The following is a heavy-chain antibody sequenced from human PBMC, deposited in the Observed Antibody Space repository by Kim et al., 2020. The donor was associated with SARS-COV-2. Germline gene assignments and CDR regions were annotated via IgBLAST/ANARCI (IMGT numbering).Heavy chain of an antibody. D-gene: IGHD6-6*01. CDR2: IWYDGSNK. V-gene: IGHV3-33*01. CDR1: GFTFSSYG. Sequence: GGSLRLSCAASGFTFSSYGMHWVRQAPGKGLEWVAVIWYDGSNKYYADSVKGRFTISRDNSKNTLYLQMNSLRAEDTAVYYCAREAYSSSSGFDPWGQGTLVTVSS. CDR3: AREAYSSSSGFDP. J-gene: IGHJ5*02.